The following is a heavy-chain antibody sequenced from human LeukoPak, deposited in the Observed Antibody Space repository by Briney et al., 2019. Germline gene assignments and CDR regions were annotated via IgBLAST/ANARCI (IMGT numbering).Heavy chain of an antibody. V-gene: IGHV4-4*07. CDR2: IYTSGST. CDR1: GGSISSYY. Sequence: SETLSLTCTVSGGSISSYYWSWIRQPAGKGLEWIGRIYTSGSTNYNPSLKSRVTMSVDTSKNQFSLKLSSVTAADTAVYYCARTIVGATSRLYYYGMDVWGQGTTVTVSS. CDR3: ARTIVGATSRLYYYGMDV. J-gene: IGHJ6*02. D-gene: IGHD1-26*01.